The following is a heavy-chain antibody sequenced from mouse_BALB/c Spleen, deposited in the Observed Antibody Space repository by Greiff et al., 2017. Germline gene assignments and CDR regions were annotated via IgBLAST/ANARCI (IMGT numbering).Heavy chain of an antibody. J-gene: IGHJ4*01. CDR3: TSGFMITRAMDY. Sequence: DVQLQESGTVLARPGASVKMSCKASGYSFTSYWMHWVKQRPGQGLEWIGAIYPGNSDTSYNQKFKGKAKLTAVTSASTAYMELSSLTNEDSAVYYCTSGFMITRAMDYWGQGTSVTVSS. V-gene: IGHV1-5*01. CDR1: GYSFTSYW. D-gene: IGHD2-4*01. CDR2: IYPGNSDT.